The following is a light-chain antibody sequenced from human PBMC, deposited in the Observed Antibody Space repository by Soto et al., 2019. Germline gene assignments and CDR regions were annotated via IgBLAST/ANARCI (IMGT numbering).Light chain of an antibody. V-gene: IGKV3D-7*01. Sequence: PGDRVNLACTASQSARSCSLTWYQQKPGQAPRLLIYGASTRATSIPARFSGSGSGTDFTLTISSLQPEDFAVYYCQQDYNLPPWTFGQGTKVEIK. J-gene: IGKJ1*01. CDR1: QSARSCS. CDR2: GAS. CDR3: QQDYNLPPWT.